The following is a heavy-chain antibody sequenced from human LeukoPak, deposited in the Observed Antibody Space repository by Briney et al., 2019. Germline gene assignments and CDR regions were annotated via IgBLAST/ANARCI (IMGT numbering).Heavy chain of an antibody. D-gene: IGHD2-2*01. CDR3: ATIYYASGFDP. CDR1: GGSISSGGFS. V-gene: IGHV4-30-2*01. J-gene: IGHJ5*02. Sequence: SETLSLTCAVSGGSISSGGFSWNWIRQPPGKGLEWIGYISHSGSTYYNPSLKSRVTISVDRSKNQFSLNLSSVTAADTAVYHCATIYYASGFDPWGQGTLVTVSS. CDR2: ISHSGST.